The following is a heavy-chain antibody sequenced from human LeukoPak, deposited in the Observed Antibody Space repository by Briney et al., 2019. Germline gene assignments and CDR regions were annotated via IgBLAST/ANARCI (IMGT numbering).Heavy chain of an antibody. J-gene: IGHJ4*02. CDR1: GGSISSYY. Sequence: SETLSLTCTVSGGSISSYYWSWIRQPPGKGLEWIGYIYYSGSTNYNPSLKSRVTISVDTSKNQFSLKLSSVTAADTAVYYCARDPGDYPSGKVYFDYWGQGTLVTVSS. CDR2: IYYSGST. D-gene: IGHD4-17*01. CDR3: ARDPGDYPSGKVYFDY. V-gene: IGHV4-59*01.